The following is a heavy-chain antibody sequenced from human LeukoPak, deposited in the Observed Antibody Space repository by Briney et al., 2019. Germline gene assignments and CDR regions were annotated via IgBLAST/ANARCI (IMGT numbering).Heavy chain of an antibody. CDR1: GFTFSSYA. J-gene: IGHJ4*02. V-gene: IGHV3-30*02. CDR2: IRYDGSDK. Sequence: GGSLRLSCAASGFTFSSYAMSWVRQAPGKGLEWVAFIRYDGSDKYYADSVKGRFTISRDNSKNALYLQMNSLRAEVTAVYYCAKGSSSWSRGALSYWGQGTLVTVSS. CDR3: AKGSSSWSRGALSY. D-gene: IGHD6-13*01.